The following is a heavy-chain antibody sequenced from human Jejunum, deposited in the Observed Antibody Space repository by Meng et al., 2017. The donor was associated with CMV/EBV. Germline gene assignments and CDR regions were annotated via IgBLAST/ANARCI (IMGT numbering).Heavy chain of an antibody. CDR3: ARSAPYVYSSPGV. CDR2: ISSTGSII. J-gene: IGHJ6*02. CDR1: GVTFSSYE. V-gene: IGHV3-48*03. D-gene: IGHD6-19*01. Sequence: SGVTFSSYEMNWVRQAPGKGLEWVSYISSTGSIIFYADSVKGRFTNSRDNAKNSLYLQMNSLRAEDTAVYSCARSAPYVYSSPGVWGQGTTVTVSS.